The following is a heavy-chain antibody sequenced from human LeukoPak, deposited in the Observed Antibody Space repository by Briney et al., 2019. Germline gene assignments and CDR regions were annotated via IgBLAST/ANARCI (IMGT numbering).Heavy chain of an antibody. D-gene: IGHD3-9*01. CDR3: ARAVGYFDHSLDY. CDR1: GGSISSSNW. Sequence: SETLSLTCAVSGGSISSSNWWSWVRQPPGKGLEWIGEIYHSGSTNYIPSLKSRVTISVDKSKNQFSLKLSPVTAADTAVYYCARAVGYFDHSLDYWGQGTLVTVSS. CDR2: IYHSGST. J-gene: IGHJ4*02. V-gene: IGHV4-4*02.